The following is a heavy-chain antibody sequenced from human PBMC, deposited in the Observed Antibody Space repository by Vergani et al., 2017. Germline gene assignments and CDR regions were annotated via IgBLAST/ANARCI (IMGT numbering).Heavy chain of an antibody. Sequence: QVQLVQSGSEVKKPGASVKVSCRASGYTFTTYALNWVRQAPGQGLEWMGWINSNSGNPTYAQGFKGRFVFSLDSSVSTSYLQINSLQPEDTAVYYCVRTRSGSXTGGSCYSGWFDPWGKGTLVTVSS. CDR2: INSNSGNP. CDR1: GYTFTTYA. CDR3: VRTRSGSXTGGSCYSGWFDP. J-gene: IGHJ5*02. V-gene: IGHV7-4-1*02. D-gene: IGHD2-15*01.